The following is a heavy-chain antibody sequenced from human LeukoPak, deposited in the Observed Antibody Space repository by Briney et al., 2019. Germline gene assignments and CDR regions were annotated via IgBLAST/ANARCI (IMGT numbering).Heavy chain of an antibody. D-gene: IGHD4-17*01. CDR3: ARDRLGGDLTGESLY. V-gene: IGHV1-18*01. CDR2: ISAYNGNT. Sequence: GAAVKVSCKASGYPFDNFGLTWVRQAPGQGLEWMGWISAYNGNTHYAQKFRGRLTMTTDTSTTTAYLELRSLKSDDTAVYYCARDRLGGDLTGESLYWGQGTLVIVSS. CDR1: GYPFDNFG. J-gene: IGHJ4*02.